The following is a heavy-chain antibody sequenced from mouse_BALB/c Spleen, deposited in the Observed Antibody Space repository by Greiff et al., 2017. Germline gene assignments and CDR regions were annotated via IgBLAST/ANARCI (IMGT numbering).Heavy chain of an antibody. CDR1: GFTFSSFG. CDR2: ISSGSSTI. D-gene: IGHD1-2*01. Sequence: DVQLVESGGGLVQPGGSRKLSCAASGFTFSSFGMHWVRQAPEKGLEWVAYISSGSSTIYYADTVKGRFTISRDNPKNTLFLQMTSLRSEDTAMYYCARSTTASYYYAMDYWGQGTSVTVSS. CDR3: ARSTTASYYYAMDY. V-gene: IGHV5-17*02. J-gene: IGHJ4*01.